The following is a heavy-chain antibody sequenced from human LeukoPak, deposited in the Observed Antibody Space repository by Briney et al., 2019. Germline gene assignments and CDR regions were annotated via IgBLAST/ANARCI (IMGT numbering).Heavy chain of an antibody. V-gene: IGHV3-30*18. Sequence: PGGSLRLSCAASGFTFSSYGMHWVRQAPGKGLEWVAVISYDGSNKYYADSVKGRFTISRDNSKNTLYLQMNSLRAEDTAVYYCAKDVADYMESPGYWGQGTLVTVSS. CDR3: AKDVADYMESPGY. J-gene: IGHJ4*02. CDR2: ISYDGSNK. D-gene: IGHD4-11*01. CDR1: GFTFSSYG.